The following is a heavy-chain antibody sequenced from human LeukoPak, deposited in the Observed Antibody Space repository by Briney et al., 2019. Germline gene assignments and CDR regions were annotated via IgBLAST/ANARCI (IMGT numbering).Heavy chain of an antibody. CDR3: ARDADCSGGSCYPGWFDP. J-gene: IGHJ5*02. CDR1: GDSVSSNVDA. V-gene: IGHV6-1*01. CDR2: TYYRSKWYT. Sequence: SQTLPLTCAIFGDSVSSNVDAWNWIRQSPSRGLEWLGRTYYRSKWYTDYALFVESRISIDSDTSKNQFSLQLNSVTPEDTAVYYCARDADCSGGSCYPGWFDPWGQGTLVTVSS. D-gene: IGHD2-15*01.